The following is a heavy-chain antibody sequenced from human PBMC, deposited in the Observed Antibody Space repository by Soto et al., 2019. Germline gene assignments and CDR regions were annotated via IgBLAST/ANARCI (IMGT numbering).Heavy chain of an antibody. CDR1: GGTFSTYA. CDR2: IIPMFGTA. J-gene: IGHJ4*02. CDR3: ASGIQLWLRRINNGYSG. V-gene: IGHV1-69*12. D-gene: IGHD5-18*01. Sequence: QVQLVQSGAEVKKPESSVKVSCKAPGGTFSTYAISWVRQAPGQGLEWMGGIIPMFGTANYAQRFQDRVTIAAEESTNTGYMEPSSLRSEDTAVYFCASGIQLWLRRINNGYSGWGQGTLVIVSS.